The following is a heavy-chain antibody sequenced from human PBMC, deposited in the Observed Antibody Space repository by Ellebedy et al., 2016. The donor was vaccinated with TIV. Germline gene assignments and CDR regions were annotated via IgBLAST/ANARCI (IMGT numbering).Heavy chain of an antibody. J-gene: IGHJ4*02. CDR3: AKDLRGGVSRYFDS. CDR1: GFPFSNAW. Sequence: PGGSLRLSWEGSGFPFSNAWRNWVRQAPGKGRGWVSAVGEEGKSKYYANSVKGRFTISRDNSKNALYLQRNSLRAEDTAVYYWAKDLRGGVSRYFDSWGQGTLVTVSS. V-gene: IGHV3-23*01. D-gene: IGHD2-8*02. CDR2: VGEEGKSK.